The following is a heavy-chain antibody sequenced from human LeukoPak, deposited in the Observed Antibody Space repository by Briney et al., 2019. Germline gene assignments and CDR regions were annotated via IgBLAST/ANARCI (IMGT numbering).Heavy chain of an antibody. V-gene: IGHV3-23*01. CDR1: EFAFNYYA. CDR2: ISGSGGNT. Sequence: GGSLRLSCVAYEFAFNYYAMTWVRQAPGRGLEWFSSISGSGGNTFYADSVKGRFTISRDNSKNTLFLQMNRLRAEDTAVYYCAKDPFLGSIWGQGTMLAVSS. D-gene: IGHD3-3*01. CDR3: AKDPFLGSI. J-gene: IGHJ3*02.